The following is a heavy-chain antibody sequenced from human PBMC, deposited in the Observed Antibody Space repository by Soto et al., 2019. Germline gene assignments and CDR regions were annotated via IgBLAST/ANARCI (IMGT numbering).Heavy chain of an antibody. CDR1: GGSISSGENY. Sequence: SETLSLTCSVSGGSISSGENYWNWIRQPPGKGLEWIGYIYYSGDTYYNPSLKSRVTISLDTSKNQFSLKLSSVTAADTAVYYCAAPSGYYWVHDYWGKGTLVTVSS. V-gene: IGHV4-30-4*01. J-gene: IGHJ4*02. D-gene: IGHD3-22*01. CDR2: IYYSGDT. CDR3: AAPSGYYWVHDY.